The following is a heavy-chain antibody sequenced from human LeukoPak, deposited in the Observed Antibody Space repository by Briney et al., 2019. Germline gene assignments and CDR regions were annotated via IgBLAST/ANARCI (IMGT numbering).Heavy chain of an antibody. CDR2: IYYSGST. J-gene: IGHJ4*02. CDR3: ARGGYHSLLLFDY. Sequence: SETLSLTCTVSGGSISSYYWGWIRQPPGKGLEWVGYIYYSGSTNYNPSLKSRVTISVDTSKNQFSLKLSSVTAADTAVYYCARGGYHSLLLFDYSGQGTLVTVSS. D-gene: IGHD3-22*01. CDR1: GGSISSYY. V-gene: IGHV4-59*01.